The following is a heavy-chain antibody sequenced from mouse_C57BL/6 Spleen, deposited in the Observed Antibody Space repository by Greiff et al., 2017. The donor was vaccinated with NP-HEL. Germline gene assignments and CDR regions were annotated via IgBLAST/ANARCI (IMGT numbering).Heavy chain of an antibody. J-gene: IGHJ2*01. V-gene: IGHV1-42*01. Sequence: VHVKQSGPELVKPGASVKISCKASGYSFTGYYMNWVKQSPEKSLEWIGEINPSTGGTTYNQKFKAKATLTVDKSSSTAYMQLKSLTSEDSAVYYCARGDITTVVPFDYWGQGTTLTVSS. CDR1: GYSFTGYY. D-gene: IGHD1-1*01. CDR3: ARGDITTVVPFDY. CDR2: INPSTGGT.